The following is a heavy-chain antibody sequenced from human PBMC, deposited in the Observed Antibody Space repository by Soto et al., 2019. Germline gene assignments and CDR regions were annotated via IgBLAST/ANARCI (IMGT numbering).Heavy chain of an antibody. D-gene: IGHD6-6*01. CDR3: AKDGVYHYGEPGR. CDR2: IWYDGSNK. J-gene: IGHJ4*02. CDR1: GFICSTYG. Sequence: GGSLRLSCASSGFICSTYGMHWVRQATGKGLEWVAAIWYDGSNKYYADSVRGRFTISRDNSRDTLYLQMNSLRAEDTAVYYCAKDGVYHYGEPGRWGQGTLVTVSS. V-gene: IGHV3-33*06.